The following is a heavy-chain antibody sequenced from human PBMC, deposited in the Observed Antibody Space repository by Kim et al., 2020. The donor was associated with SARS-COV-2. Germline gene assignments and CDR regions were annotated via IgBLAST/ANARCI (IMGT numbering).Heavy chain of an antibody. CDR1: GCSISSYS. D-gene: IGHD3-22*01. Sequence: SETLSLTCTVSGCSISSYSLSWIRQPPGKGLEWIGYIYYSGTTNYNPSLKSRVTISVDTSKNQFSLKLSSMTAADTAVYYCARGLAYSYDSSGYYTDAFDIWGQGRMGTVSS. V-gene: IGHV4-59*01. CDR2: IYYSGTT. CDR3: ARGLAYSYDSSGYYTDAFDI. J-gene: IGHJ3*02.